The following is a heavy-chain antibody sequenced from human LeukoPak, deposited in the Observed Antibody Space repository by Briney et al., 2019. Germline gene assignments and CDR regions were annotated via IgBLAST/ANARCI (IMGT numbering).Heavy chain of an antibody. J-gene: IGHJ6*03. D-gene: IGHD3-10*01. Sequence: GGSLSLSCAASGFTLSSYAMSWVRQAPGKGLEWVSSISASGGSTNYADSVKGRFTISRDNSKNTVYLQMNSLRAEDTAVYYCAKVMKGSERLTMVRGVIIKTAGLYYMDVWGKGTTVTVSS. CDR3: AKVMKGSERLTMVRGVIIKTAGLYYMDV. V-gene: IGHV3-23*01. CDR1: GFTLSSYA. CDR2: ISASGGST.